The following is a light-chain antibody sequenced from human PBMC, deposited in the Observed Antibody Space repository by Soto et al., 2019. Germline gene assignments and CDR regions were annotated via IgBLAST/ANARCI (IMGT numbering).Light chain of an antibody. V-gene: IGKV1-9*01. CDR3: QQLNSYPMYT. CDR2: AAS. Sequence: IQLTQSPSSLSASVGDRVTITCRASQGISSCLAWYQQKPGKAPKLLIYAASTLQSGVPSRFSGSGSGTDFTLTISSLQPQDFAAYYCQQLNSYPMYTFGQGTKLQIK. J-gene: IGKJ2*01. CDR1: QGISSC.